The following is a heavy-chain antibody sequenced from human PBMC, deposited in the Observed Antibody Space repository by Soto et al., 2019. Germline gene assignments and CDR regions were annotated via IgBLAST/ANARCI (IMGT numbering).Heavy chain of an antibody. CDR2: IFSNDEK. V-gene: IGHV2-26*01. CDR1: GSSLSNARMG. J-gene: IGHJ4*02. Sequence: QVTLKESGPVLVKPTETLTLTCTVSGSSLSNARMGVSWIRQPPGKALEGRAHIFSNDEKAYSTTLNSRPTISKDTSKSQVVLTMTNMDPVDTATYYGARIYGDYVGYYFDYWGQGTLVTVSS. D-gene: IGHD4-17*01. CDR3: ARIYGDYVGYYFDY.